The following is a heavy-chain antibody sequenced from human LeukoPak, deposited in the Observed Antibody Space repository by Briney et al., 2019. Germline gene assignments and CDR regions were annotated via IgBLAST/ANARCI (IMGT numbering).Heavy chain of an antibody. CDR1: GFTFSTSA. CDR3: AGDPLRYLRIGHYDY. J-gene: IGHJ4*02. D-gene: IGHD3-9*01. V-gene: IGHV3-21*01. Sequence: GGSLTLSCAASGFTFSTSAMNWVRQVPGKGLEWVSSIDWDSSHIYYAASVKGRFTISRDNGRNSVYLQMNSLRAEDTAVYYCAGDPLRYLRIGHYDYWGQGTLVAVSS. CDR2: IDWDSSHI.